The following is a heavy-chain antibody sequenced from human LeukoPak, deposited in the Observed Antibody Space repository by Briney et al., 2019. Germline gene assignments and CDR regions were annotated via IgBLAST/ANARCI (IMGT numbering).Heavy chain of an antibody. CDR2: IYYSGST. J-gene: IGHJ4*02. CDR3: ASSGVGATSFDY. V-gene: IGHV4-39*01. CDR1: GGSISSSSYY. Sequence: SETLSLTCTVSGGSISSSSYYWGWIRQPPGKGLEWIGSIYYSGSTYYNPSLKSRVTISVDTSKNQFSLKLSSVTAADTAVYYCASSGVGATSFDYWGQGTLVTVSS. D-gene: IGHD1-26*01.